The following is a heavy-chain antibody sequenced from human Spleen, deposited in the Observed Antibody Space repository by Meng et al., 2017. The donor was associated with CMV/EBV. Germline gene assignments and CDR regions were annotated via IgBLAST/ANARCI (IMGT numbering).Heavy chain of an antibody. J-gene: IGHJ4*02. CDR3: AKEYGGYIDY. D-gene: IGHD4/OR15-4a*01. Sequence: GESLKISCAASGFNFRTYGMHWVRQAPGKGLQWVSFTRFDGSNQYYADSVKGRFTTSRDNAENTMSLQMNSLRAEDTAVYYCAKEYGGYIDYWGRGTLVTVSS. CDR2: TRFDGSNQ. CDR1: GFNFRTYG. V-gene: IGHV3-30*02.